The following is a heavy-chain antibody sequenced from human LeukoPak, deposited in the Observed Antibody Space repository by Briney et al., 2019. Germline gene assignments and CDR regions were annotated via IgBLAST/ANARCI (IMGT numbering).Heavy chain of an antibody. D-gene: IGHD6-13*01. CDR3: ARLSIAAAGVDY. Sequence: SETLSLTCTVSGGSISSGDYYWSWIRQPPGKGLEWIGYIYYSGSTYYNPSLKSRVTISVDTSKNQFSLKLSSVTAADTAVYYCARLSIAAAGVDYWGQGTLVTVSS. J-gene: IGHJ4*02. CDR2: IYYSGST. CDR1: GGSISSGDYY. V-gene: IGHV4-30-4*01.